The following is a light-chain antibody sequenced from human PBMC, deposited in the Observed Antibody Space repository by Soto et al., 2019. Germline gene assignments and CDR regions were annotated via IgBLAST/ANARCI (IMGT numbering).Light chain of an antibody. CDR1: SSDVGGYNY. CDR2: EVS. J-gene: IGLJ1*01. Sequence: QSALTQPASVSGSPGQSITISCTGTSSDVGGYNYVSWYQQHPGKAPKLMIYEVSNRPSGVSNRFSGSKSGNTASLTISRLQAEDEADYYCSSYTSSSTDVFGTGTKVNVL. V-gene: IGLV2-14*01. CDR3: SSYTSSSTDV.